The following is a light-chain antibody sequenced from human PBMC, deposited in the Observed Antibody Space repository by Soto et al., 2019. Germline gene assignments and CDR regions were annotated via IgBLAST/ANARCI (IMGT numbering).Light chain of an antibody. CDR1: SNDVGGYNS. Sequence: QSVLTQPASLSGPPGQSITISCTGTSNDVGGYNSVSWYQQHPGKAPKLVIYDVSNRPSGVSNRFSASKSGIMASLTISGLQAEDEEADYYCSSYTSNSTYVFGTGTKVTVL. CDR2: DVS. J-gene: IGLJ1*01. CDR3: SSYTSNSTYV. V-gene: IGLV2-14*01.